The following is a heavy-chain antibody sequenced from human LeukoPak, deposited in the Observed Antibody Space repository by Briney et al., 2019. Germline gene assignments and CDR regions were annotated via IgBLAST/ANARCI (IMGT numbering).Heavy chain of an antibody. CDR3: ANLYDFWRILLPTPFDY. CDR2: ISSSSTYI. D-gene: IGHD3-3*01. CDR1: GFTFSTNS. J-gene: IGHJ4*02. V-gene: IGHV3-21*01. Sequence: PGGSLRLSCAVSGFTFSTNSMNWVRQAPGKGLEWVSFISSSSTYIHYADSVKGRFTISRDNAKNSLYLQMNSLRAEDTAVYYCANLYDFWRILLPTPFDYWGQGTLVTVSS.